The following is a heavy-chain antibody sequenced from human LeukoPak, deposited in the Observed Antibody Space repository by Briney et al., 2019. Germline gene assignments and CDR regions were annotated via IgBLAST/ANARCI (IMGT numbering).Heavy chain of an antibody. CDR3: ARISWNFDLFDP. CDR2: IYHSGST. CDR1: GYSISSGYY. V-gene: IGHV4-38-2*02. D-gene: IGHD1-7*01. J-gene: IGHJ5*02. Sequence: SETLSLTCTVSGYSISSGYYWGWIRQPPGKGLEWIGSIYHSGSTYYNPSLKSRVTISVDTSKNQFSLKLSSVTAADTAVYYCARISWNFDLFDPWGQGTLVTVSS.